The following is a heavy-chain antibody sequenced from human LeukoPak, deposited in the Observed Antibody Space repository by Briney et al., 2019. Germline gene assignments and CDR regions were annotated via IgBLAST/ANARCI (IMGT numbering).Heavy chain of an antibody. D-gene: IGHD3-3*02. V-gene: IGHV4-39*07. J-gene: IGHJ3*02. CDR1: GGSISSSSYY. Sequence: SETLSLTCTVSGGSISSSSYYWGWIRQPPGKGLEWIGSIYYSGSTYYNPSLKSRVTMSVGTSNNHFSLRLTSVTAADTALYFCTIFVVADSDAFEIWGQGTMVTVSS. CDR2: IYYSGST. CDR3: TIFVVADSDAFEI.